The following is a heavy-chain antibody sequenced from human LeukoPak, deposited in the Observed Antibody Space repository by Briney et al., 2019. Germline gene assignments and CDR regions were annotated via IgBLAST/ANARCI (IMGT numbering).Heavy chain of an antibody. V-gene: IGHV3-21*01. J-gene: IGHJ4*02. CDR2: ISSSSSYI. D-gene: IGHD4-17*01. CDR1: GFTFSRCS. Sequence: GGSLRLSCAASGFTFSRCSMNWVRQAPGKGLEWVSSISSSSSYIYYADSVKGRFTISRDNAKNSLYLQMNSLRAEDTAVYYCAREESIGTYGDYWGQGTLVTVSS. CDR3: AREESIGTYGDY.